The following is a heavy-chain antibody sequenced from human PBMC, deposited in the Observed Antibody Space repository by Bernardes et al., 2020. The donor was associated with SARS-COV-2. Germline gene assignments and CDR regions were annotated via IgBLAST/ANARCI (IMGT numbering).Heavy chain of an antibody. CDR1: GFTFSSYS. CDR2: ISSNSNTI. J-gene: IGHJ4*02. Sequence: GGSLRLSCAASGFTFSSYSMHWVRQAPGKGLEWVSYISSNSNTIYNRDSVKGRFTISRDNAKNSLYLQMNSLRDEDTAVYYCVRDSGSNFDYWGQGTLVTVAS. D-gene: IGHD1-26*01. V-gene: IGHV3-48*02. CDR3: VRDSGSNFDY.